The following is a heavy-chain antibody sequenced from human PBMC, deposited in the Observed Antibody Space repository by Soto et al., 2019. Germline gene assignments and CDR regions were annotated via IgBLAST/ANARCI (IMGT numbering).Heavy chain of an antibody. D-gene: IGHD6-13*01. CDR3: AAGYTTGPDAFDI. J-gene: IGHJ3*02. V-gene: IGHV5-51*01. CDR2: IFPGDSDT. CDR1: GYNFANYW. Sequence: GESLKISCNGSGYNFANYWICWVRQMPGKGLEWMGMIFPGDSDTKNSPSLQGQITMSVDKSDSSAYLQWRSLKASDTAMYYCAAGYTTGPDAFDIWGQGTMVTVSS.